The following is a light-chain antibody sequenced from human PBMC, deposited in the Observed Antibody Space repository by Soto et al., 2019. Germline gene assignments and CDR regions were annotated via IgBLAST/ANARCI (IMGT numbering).Light chain of an antibody. CDR2: GAS. V-gene: IGKV3-15*01. Sequence: EVAMTQSPATLSVSPGERATLSCRASQSVNRNLAWYQQRPGQAPRLLISGASTRATGVPARFSGSGSGTDFALTISSLQSEDFAVYFCQQNNNWPITFGGGTKVDIK. CDR3: QQNNNWPIT. CDR1: QSVNRN. J-gene: IGKJ4*01.